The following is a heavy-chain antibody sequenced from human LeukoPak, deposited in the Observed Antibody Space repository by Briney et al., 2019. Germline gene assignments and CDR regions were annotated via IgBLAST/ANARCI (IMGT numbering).Heavy chain of an antibody. D-gene: IGHD6-19*01. CDR1: GGSISSSSYY. J-gene: IGHJ4*02. CDR2: VYYSGTT. V-gene: IGHV4-39*07. CDR3: ARAVFWGGAVAEYYFDY. Sequence: SETLSLTCTVSGGSISSSSYYWGWIRQPPGKGLEWIGSVYYSGTTYYNPSLKSRITISADTSKNQFSLKLSSVTAADTAVYYCARAVFWGGAVAEYYFDYWAQGTLVTVSS.